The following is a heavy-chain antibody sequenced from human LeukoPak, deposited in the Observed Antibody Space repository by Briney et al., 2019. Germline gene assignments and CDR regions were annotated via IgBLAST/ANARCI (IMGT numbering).Heavy chain of an antibody. Sequence: ASVKVSCKASGYTFTSYGISWVRQAPGQGLEWIGWISAYNGNTNYAQKLQGRVTMTTDTSTSTAYMELRSLRSDDTAVYYCARVDDYGGNSNYYYYMDVWGKGTTVTVSS. V-gene: IGHV1-18*01. CDR2: ISAYNGNT. D-gene: IGHD4-23*01. CDR1: GYTFTSYG. J-gene: IGHJ6*03. CDR3: ARVDDYGGNSNYYYYMDV.